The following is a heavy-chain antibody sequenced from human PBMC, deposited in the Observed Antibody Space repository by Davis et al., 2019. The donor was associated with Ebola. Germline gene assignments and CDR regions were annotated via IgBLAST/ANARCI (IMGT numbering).Heavy chain of an antibody. CDR3: ARDRGYSGYDYLDY. CDR2: IGGST. Sequence: SETLSLTCTVSGGSISSYYWSWIRQPAGKGLEWIGRIGGSTNYNPSLKSRVTMSVDTSKTHFSLKVSSVTAADTAVYYCARDRGYSGYDYLDYWGQGTLVTVSS. D-gene: IGHD5-12*01. CDR1: GGSISSYY. J-gene: IGHJ4*02. V-gene: IGHV4-4*07.